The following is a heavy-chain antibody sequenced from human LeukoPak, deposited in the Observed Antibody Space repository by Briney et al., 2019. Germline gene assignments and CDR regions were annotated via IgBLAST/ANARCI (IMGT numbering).Heavy chain of an antibody. D-gene: IGHD2-8*01. CDR3: ARDSLITIDALDI. CDR1: GFTFSDYY. Sequence: PGGSLRLSCAASGFTFSDYYMSWIRQAPGKGLEWVSYISSSGSTIYYADSVKGRFTISRDNAKNSLYVQMNSLRAEDTAVYYCARDSLITIDALDIWGQGTMVTVSS. CDR2: ISSSGSTI. J-gene: IGHJ3*02. V-gene: IGHV3-11*04.